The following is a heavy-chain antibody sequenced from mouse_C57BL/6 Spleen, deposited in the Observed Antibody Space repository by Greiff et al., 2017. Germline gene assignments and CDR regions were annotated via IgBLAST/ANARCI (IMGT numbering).Heavy chain of an antibody. V-gene: IGHV5-9-1*02. D-gene: IGHD2-4*01. CDR1: GFTFSSYA. J-gene: IGHJ3*01. CDR2: ISSGGDYI. Sequence: EVKLMESGEGLVKPGGSLKLSCAASGFTFSSYAMSWVRQTPEKRLEWVAYISSGGDYIYYADTVKGRFTISRDNARNTLYLQMSSLKSEDTAMYYCTRDDYDGAWFAYWGQGTLVTVSA. CDR3: TRDDYDGAWFAY.